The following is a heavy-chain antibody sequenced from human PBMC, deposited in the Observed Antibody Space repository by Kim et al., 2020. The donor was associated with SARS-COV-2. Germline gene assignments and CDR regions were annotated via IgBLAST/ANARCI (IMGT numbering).Heavy chain of an antibody. J-gene: IGHJ3*02. CDR3: ARLRYYDILTGSGAAFDI. Sequence: SETLSLTCTVSGGSISSYYWSWIRQPPGKGLEWIGYIYYSGSTNYNPSLKSRVTISVDTSKNQFSLKLSSVTAADTAVYYGARLRYYDILTGSGAAFDIWGQGTMVTVSS. CDR2: IYYSGST. CDR1: GGSISSYY. V-gene: IGHV4-59*13. D-gene: IGHD3-9*01.